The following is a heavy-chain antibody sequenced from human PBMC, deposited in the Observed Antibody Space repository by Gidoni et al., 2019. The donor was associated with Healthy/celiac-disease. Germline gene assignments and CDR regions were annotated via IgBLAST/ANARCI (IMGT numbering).Heavy chain of an antibody. D-gene: IGHD3-3*01. V-gene: IGHV1-3*01. CDR2: INAGNGNT. CDR3: ARDNDFWSGPGGY. Sequence: INAGNGNTNYSQKFQGRVTITRDTSASTAYMELSSLRSEDTAVYYCARDNDFWSGPGGYWGQGTLVTVSS. J-gene: IGHJ4*02.